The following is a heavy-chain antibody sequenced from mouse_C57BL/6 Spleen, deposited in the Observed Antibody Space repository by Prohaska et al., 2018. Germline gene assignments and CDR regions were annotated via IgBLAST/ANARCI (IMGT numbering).Heavy chain of an antibody. J-gene: IGHJ2*01. V-gene: IGHV9-3*01. CDR2: INTYSGVP. CDR3: ARMEGNLHFDY. Sequence: QIQLVQSGPELKKPGETVKISCKASGYTFTTYGMSWVKQAPGKGLKWMGWINTYSGVPTYADDFKGRFAFSLETSASTAYLQINNLKNEDTATYFCARMEGNLHFDYWGQGTTLTVSS. D-gene: IGHD2-1*01. CDR1: GYTFTTYG.